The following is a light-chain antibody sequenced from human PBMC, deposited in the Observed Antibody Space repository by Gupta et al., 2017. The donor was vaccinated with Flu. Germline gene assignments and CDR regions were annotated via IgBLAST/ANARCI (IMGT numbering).Light chain of an antibody. Sequence: VTISCTRSCGSLASNYVQLYQPRPGSSPTPFIFEVNPRPSAVPDRVSCSYYSSSNSASLTISALKTEAEADYFCQSYDSSPLWVFGGGTKLTVL. CDR1: CGSLASNY. J-gene: IGLJ3*02. CDR2: EVN. CDR3: QSYDSSPLWV. V-gene: IGLV6-57*01.